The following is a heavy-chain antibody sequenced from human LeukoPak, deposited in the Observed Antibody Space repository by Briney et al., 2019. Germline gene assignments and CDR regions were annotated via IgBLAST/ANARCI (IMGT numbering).Heavy chain of an antibody. J-gene: IGHJ5*02. V-gene: IGHV3-21*01. CDR3: ARDRARANSGSYFNWFDP. D-gene: IGHD1-26*01. Sequence: PGGSLRLSCAASGFTFSSYSMNWVRQAPGKGLEWVSSISSSSSYIYHADSVKGRFTIPRDNAKNSLYLQMNSLRAEDTAVYYCARDRARANSGSYFNWFDPWGQGTLVTVSS. CDR1: GFTFSSYS. CDR2: ISSSSSYI.